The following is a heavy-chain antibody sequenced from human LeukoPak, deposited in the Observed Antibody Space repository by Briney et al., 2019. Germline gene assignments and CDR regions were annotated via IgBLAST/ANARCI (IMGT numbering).Heavy chain of an antibody. CDR2: TNQDGSEK. CDR1: GFTFSNYW. CDR3: AKEGGWPPDAFDI. Sequence: PGGSLRLSCAASGFTFSNYWMSWVRQAPGKGLEWVANTNQDGSEKYYVDSVKGRFTISRDNAKNSLYLQMNSLRAEDTAVYYCAKEGGWPPDAFDIWGQGTTVTVSS. D-gene: IGHD6-19*01. V-gene: IGHV3-7*04. J-gene: IGHJ3*02.